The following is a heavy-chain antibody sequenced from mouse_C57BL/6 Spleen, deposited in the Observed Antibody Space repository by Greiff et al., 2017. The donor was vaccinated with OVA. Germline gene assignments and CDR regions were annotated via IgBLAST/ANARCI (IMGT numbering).Heavy chain of an antibody. J-gene: IGHJ1*03. V-gene: IGHV1-76*01. CDR2: IYPGSGNT. Sequence: QVQLKESGAELVRPGASVKLSCKASGYTFTDYYINWVKQRPGQGLEWIARIYPGSGNTYYNEKFKGKATLTAEKSSSTAYMQLSSLTSEDSAVYFCARLQTGTYWYFDVWGTGTTVTVSS. D-gene: IGHD4-1*01. CDR3: ARLQTGTYWYFDV. CDR1: GYTFTDYY.